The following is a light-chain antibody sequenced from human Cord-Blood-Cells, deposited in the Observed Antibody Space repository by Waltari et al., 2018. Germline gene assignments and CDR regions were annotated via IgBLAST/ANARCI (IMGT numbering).Light chain of an antibody. Sequence: QSALTQPASVSGSPGQSITISCTGTSSDVGGYNYVSWYQQHPGKAPKLMIYGVSKRTSGVSNRFSGSKSGNTASLTISGLQAEDEADYYCSSYTSSSTFDWVFGGGTKLTVL. CDR1: SSDVGGYNY. V-gene: IGLV2-14*01. CDR2: GVS. J-gene: IGLJ3*02. CDR3: SSYTSSSTFDWV.